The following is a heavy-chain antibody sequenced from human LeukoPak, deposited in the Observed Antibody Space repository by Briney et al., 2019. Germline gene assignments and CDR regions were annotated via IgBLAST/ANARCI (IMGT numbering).Heavy chain of an antibody. Sequence: SGTLSLTCTVSGGSISSYYWSWIRQPPGKGLEWIGYIYSSGSTNYNPSLKSRLTISVDTSKNQFSLKLSSVTAADTAVYYCARSTPTPGIAVAGMTYFDYWGQGTLVTVSS. J-gene: IGHJ4*02. CDR2: IYSSGST. D-gene: IGHD6-19*01. CDR3: ARSTPTPGIAVAGMTYFDY. CDR1: GGSISSYY. V-gene: IGHV4-59*01.